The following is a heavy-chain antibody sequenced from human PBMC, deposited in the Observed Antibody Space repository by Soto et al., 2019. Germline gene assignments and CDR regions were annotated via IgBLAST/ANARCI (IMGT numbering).Heavy chain of an antibody. CDR1: GFTFTDYA. J-gene: IGHJ1*01. CDR3: GGGPPPRGYEARYFQH. Sequence: EVQLLESGGGLVQPGGSLRLSCAASGFTFTDYAMSWVRQAPGKGLEWVSSISDSGRNTFYAKSVKGRFTISRDNSKSTGLGERRSPGGEEPAGNYGGGGPPPRGYEARYFQHWGQGTLVTVSS. V-gene: IGHV3-23*01. D-gene: IGHD5-12*01. CDR2: ISDSGRNT.